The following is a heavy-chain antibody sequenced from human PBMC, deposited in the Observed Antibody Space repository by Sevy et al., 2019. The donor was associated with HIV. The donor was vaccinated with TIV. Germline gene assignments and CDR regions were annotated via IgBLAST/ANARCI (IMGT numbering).Heavy chain of an antibody. V-gene: IGHV3-30-3*01. D-gene: IGHD6-13*01. CDR1: GFTFSSYA. J-gene: IGHJ4*02. Sequence: GGSLRLSCAASGFTFSSYAMHWVRQAPGKGLEWVAVISYDGSNKYYADSVKGRFTISRGNSKNTLYLQMNSLRAEDTAVYYCARDFAAAWTYYFDYWGQGTLVTVSS. CDR3: ARDFAAAWTYYFDY. CDR2: ISYDGSNK.